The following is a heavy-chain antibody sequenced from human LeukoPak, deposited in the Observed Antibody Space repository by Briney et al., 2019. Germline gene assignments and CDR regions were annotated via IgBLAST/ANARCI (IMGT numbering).Heavy chain of an antibody. D-gene: IGHD3-10*01. CDR2: INWNGGSR. V-gene: IGHV3-9*01. CDR1: GFTFDDYA. Sequence: PGGSLRLSCAASGFTFDDYAMHWVRQAPGKSLEWVSSINWNGGSRDYADSVKGRFTISRDNAKNSLYLQMNGLRAEDTALYYCARDLGIVMIRGPYPNNYAMDVWGQGTTVTVSS. CDR3: ARDLGIVMIRGPYPNNYAMDV. J-gene: IGHJ6*02.